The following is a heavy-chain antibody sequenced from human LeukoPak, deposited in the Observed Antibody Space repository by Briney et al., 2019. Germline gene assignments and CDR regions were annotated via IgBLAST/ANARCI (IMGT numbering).Heavy chain of an antibody. V-gene: IGHV4-59*01. D-gene: IGHD6-6*01. J-gene: IGHJ4*02. CDR2: IYYSGST. CDR3: ARAPYSSSSSGYFDY. Sequence: PSETLSLTCTVSGGSISSYHWSWIRQPPGKGLEWIGYIYYSGSTNYNPSLKSRVTISVDTSKNQFSLKLSSVTAADTAVYYCARAPYSSSSSGYFDYWGQGTLVTVSS. CDR1: GGSISSYH.